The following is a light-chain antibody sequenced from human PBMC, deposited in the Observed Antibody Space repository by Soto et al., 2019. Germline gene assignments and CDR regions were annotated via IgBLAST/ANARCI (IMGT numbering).Light chain of an antibody. V-gene: IGKV3-11*01. Sequence: EVLLTQSPATLSLSPGETATLFCRASQSVTTYLAWYQQKPGQPPRLLIYDASNRATGIPARFSGSGSGTELPLTLSSLQAEGFGGYYCQQRSNWPPAITFGQGTRLEIK. CDR1: QSVTTY. CDR3: QQRSNWPPAIT. J-gene: IGKJ5*01. CDR2: DAS.